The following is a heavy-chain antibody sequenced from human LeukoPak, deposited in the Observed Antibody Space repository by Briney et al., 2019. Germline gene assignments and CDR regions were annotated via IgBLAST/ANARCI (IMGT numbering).Heavy chain of an antibody. Sequence: PGGSLRLSCAASGFTFSSYVIHWVRQAPGKGLEWVAVISYDGRNKYYADSVKGRFTISRDNSKNTLYLQMHSLRAEDTAVYYCARGNYDFCSGYWDYWGQGTLVTVSS. J-gene: IGHJ4*02. CDR3: ARGNYDFCSGYWDY. V-gene: IGHV3-30*03. CDR1: GFTFSSYV. D-gene: IGHD3-3*01. CDR2: ISYDGRNK.